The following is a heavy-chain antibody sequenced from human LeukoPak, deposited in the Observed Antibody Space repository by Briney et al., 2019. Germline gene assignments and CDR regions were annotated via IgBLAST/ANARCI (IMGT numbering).Heavy chain of an antibody. CDR2: ITSGGAP. CDR3: ARDLGWYYFDY. J-gene: IGHJ4*02. CDR1: GFTFSAYA. V-gene: IGHV3-23*01. Sequence: PGGSLRLSCAASGFTFSAYAVMWVRQAPGQGLEWVSAITSGGAPRYADSVKGRFTISRDNSKNMLYLQMDSLRAEDTAVYYCARDLGWYYFDYWGQGTLVTVSS. D-gene: IGHD1-26*01.